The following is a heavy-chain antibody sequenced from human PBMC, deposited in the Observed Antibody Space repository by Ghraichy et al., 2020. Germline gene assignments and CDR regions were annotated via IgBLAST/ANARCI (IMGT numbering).Heavy chain of an antibody. CDR1: GFTFSSYA. CDR2: ISSNGGST. J-gene: IGHJ6*03. V-gene: IGHV3-64D*06. CDR3: VKGQSGYDFWSGYPLGYYYYYMDV. D-gene: IGHD3-3*01. Sequence: GGSLRLSCSASGFTFSSYAMHWVRQAPGKGLEYVSAISSNGGSTYYADSVKGRFTISRDNSKNTLYLQMSSLRAEDTAVYYCVKGQSGYDFWSGYPLGYYYYYMDVWGKGTTVTVSS.